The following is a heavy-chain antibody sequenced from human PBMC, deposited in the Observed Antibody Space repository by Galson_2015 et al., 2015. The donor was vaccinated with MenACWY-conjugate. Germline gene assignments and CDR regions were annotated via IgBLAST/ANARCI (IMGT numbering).Heavy chain of an antibody. V-gene: IGHV4-39*07. CDR1: GAPITSSDYF. D-gene: IGHD2-15*01. J-gene: IGHJ4*02. Sequence: SETLSLTCTASGAPITSSDYFGSWIRQSPGKGPEWIGTVFYNGTTYYNPSLKSRVTISVDTSKHQISLNLHSATSADTAVYYCARESSYCAGGTCGYFWGQGALVTVSS. CDR3: ARESSYCAGGTCGYF. CDR2: VFYNGTT.